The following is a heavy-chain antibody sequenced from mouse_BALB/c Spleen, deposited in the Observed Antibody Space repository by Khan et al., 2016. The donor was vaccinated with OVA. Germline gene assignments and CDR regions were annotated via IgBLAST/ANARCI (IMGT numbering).Heavy chain of an antibody. J-gene: IGHJ4*01. Sequence: EVQLQESGPSLVKPSQTLSLTCSVTGDSITSGFWNWIRKFPGNKFEYMGYVTDSGNTYYNPSLKSRLSITRDTSKSQYYLQLNSVNTEDTATKVCARSYGSWAMDYWGQGTSVTVSS. CDR2: VTDSGNT. V-gene: IGHV3-8*02. D-gene: IGHD1-1*01. CDR1: GDSITSGF. CDR3: ARSYGSWAMDY.